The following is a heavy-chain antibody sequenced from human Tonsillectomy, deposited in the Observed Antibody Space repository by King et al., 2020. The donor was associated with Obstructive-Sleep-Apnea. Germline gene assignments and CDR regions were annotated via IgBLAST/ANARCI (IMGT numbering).Heavy chain of an antibody. V-gene: IGHV3-23*04. Sequence: VQLVESGGGLVQPGGSLRLSCAASGFTFSSYAMSWVRQAPGKGLEWVSAISGSGGSTYYADSVKGRLTISRDNSKNTLYLQMNSLIAEDTAVYYCAKSYYYGSGSYEAFRTTQIYYFDYWGQGTLVTVSS. CDR3: AKSYYYGSGSYEAFRTTQIYYFDY. D-gene: IGHD3-10*01. CDR1: GFTFSSYA. J-gene: IGHJ4*02. CDR2: ISGSGGST.